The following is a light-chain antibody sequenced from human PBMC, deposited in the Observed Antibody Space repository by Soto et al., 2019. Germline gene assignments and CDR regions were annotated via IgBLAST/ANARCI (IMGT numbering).Light chain of an antibody. J-gene: IGKJ1*01. Sequence: DIQMTQSPSTLSASVGERVTITCRASQSGSNWLAWYQHKPGKAPKLLIYDVSSLESGVPSRFSGSGSGTEFILTISSLQPDDFATYYCQQYDSYSCTFGQGTKVDIK. CDR1: QSGSNW. V-gene: IGKV1-5*01. CDR2: DVS. CDR3: QQYDSYSCT.